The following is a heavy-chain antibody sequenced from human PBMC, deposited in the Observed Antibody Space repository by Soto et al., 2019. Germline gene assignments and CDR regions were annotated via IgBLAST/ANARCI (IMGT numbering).Heavy chain of an antibody. J-gene: IGHJ5*02. CDR2: IIPIFGTA. D-gene: IGHD3-22*01. CDR1: GGTFSSYA. CDR3: ARDFQIYDSSGSRPGWFDP. V-gene: IGHV1-69*13. Sequence: RASVKVSCKASGGTFSSYAISWVRQAPGQGLEWMGGIIPIFGTANYAQKFQGRVTITADESTSTAYMELSSLRSEDTAVYYCARDFQIYDSSGSRPGWFDPWGQGTLVTVSS.